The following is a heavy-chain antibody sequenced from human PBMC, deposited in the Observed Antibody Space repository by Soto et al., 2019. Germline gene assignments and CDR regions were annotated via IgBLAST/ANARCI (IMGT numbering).Heavy chain of an antibody. CDR1: GFICSSYD. Sequence: ETLSLSCAASGFICSSYDMSWVRQAPGKGLEWVSTILVGGSTHYEDSVKGRFTISRDTSKNTVYLQMNSLTAGDTAMYYCAKATATGGGAFDICGQGTMVTVSS. D-gene: IGHD2-8*02. CDR3: AKATATGGGAFDI. CDR2: ILVGGST. J-gene: IGHJ3*02. V-gene: IGHV3-23*01.